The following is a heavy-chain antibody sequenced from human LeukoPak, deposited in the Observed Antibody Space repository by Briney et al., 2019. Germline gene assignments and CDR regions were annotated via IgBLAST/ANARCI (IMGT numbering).Heavy chain of an antibody. D-gene: IGHD3-22*01. Sequence: SETLSLTCTVPGGSISSYYWSWIRQPPGKGLEWIGYIYYSGSTNYNPSLKSRVTISVDTSKNQFSLKLSSVTAADTAVYYCARVRPRNYYDSSGFLDYWGQGTLVTVSS. J-gene: IGHJ4*02. CDR3: ARVRPRNYYDSSGFLDY. V-gene: IGHV4-59*01. CDR2: IYYSGST. CDR1: GGSISSYY.